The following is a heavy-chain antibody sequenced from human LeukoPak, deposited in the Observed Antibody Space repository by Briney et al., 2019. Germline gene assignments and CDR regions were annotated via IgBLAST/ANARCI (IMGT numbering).Heavy chain of an antibody. CDR2: ISGSSRHK. D-gene: IGHD1-14*01. V-gene: IGHV3-21*01. CDR1: GFTFSSYT. CDR3: AREQTGQIDY. Sequence: GGSLRLSCAASGFTFSSYTMNWVRQAPGKGLEWVSSISGSSRHKYYADSVKGRFTISRDNAKNSLYLQMNSLRAEDTAVYYCAREQTGQIDYWGQGTLVTVSS. J-gene: IGHJ4*02.